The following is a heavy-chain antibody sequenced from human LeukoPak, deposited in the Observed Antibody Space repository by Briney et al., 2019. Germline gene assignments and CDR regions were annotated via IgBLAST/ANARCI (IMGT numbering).Heavy chain of an antibody. J-gene: IGHJ5*02. V-gene: IGHV3-23*01. D-gene: IGHD5-12*01. Sequence: PGRSLRLSCAASGFTFSSYAMSWVRQAPGKGLEWVSAISGSGGSTYYADSVKGRFTISRDNSKNTLYLQMNSLRAEDTAVYYCAKSVSRGYSGYDSPWFDPWGQGTLVTVSS. CDR2: ISGSGGST. CDR1: GFTFSSYA. CDR3: AKSVSRGYSGYDSPWFDP.